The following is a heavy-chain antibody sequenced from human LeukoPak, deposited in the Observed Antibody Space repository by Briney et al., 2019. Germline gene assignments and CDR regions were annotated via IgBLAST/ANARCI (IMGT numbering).Heavy chain of an antibody. J-gene: IGHJ5*02. CDR3: SKEFEP. CDR1: GFFFSTYW. CDR2: IKHDAIEE. Sequence: GGSLRLSCEASGFFFSTYWMAWVRQARGKGLEWVASIKHDAIEEHYADSVKGRFTVSRDNGRNSLYLEMKSLRVEDTAVYYCSKEFEPWGQGTLVIVSS. V-gene: IGHV3-7*04.